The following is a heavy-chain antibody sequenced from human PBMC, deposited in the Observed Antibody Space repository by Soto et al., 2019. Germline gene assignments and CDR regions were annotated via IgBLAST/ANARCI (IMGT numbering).Heavy chain of an antibody. V-gene: IGHV1-18*01. Sequence: QVQLVQSGAEVKKPGASVKVSCKASGYTFTSYGISWVRQAPGQGLEWMGWISAYNGNTNYAQKLQGRVTMTTDPSTSTAYMELRSLRSDDTAVYYCARRWPLSGWYSKRSLGAFDIWGQGTMVTVSS. J-gene: IGHJ3*02. D-gene: IGHD6-19*01. CDR1: GYTFTSYG. CDR2: ISAYNGNT. CDR3: ARRWPLSGWYSKRSLGAFDI.